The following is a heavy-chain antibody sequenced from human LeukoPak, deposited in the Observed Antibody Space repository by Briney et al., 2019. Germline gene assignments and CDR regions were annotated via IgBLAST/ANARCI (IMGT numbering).Heavy chain of an antibody. CDR2: INPSGGST. D-gene: IGHD4-17*01. CDR3: ARDPTYQSGGDYGEV. Sequence: ASVKVSCKASGYTFTSYYMHWVRQAPGQGLEWMGIINPSGGSTRYAQKFQGRVTMTRDTSTSTVYMELSSLRSEDTAVYYCARDPTYQSGGDYGEVWGQGTLVTVSS. J-gene: IGHJ4*02. CDR1: GYTFTSYY. V-gene: IGHV1-46*01.